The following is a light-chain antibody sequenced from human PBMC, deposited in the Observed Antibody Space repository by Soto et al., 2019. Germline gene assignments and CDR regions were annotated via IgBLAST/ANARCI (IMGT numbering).Light chain of an antibody. J-gene: IGKJ2*01. V-gene: IGKV3-15*01. CDR2: AAS. CDR3: QQYNNWPLYY. Sequence: EIVMTQSPGTLSVSPGERATLSCRASQGVGTNLAWYQQRPGQAPRLLIYAASTRATGIPARFSGRGSGTEFNLAISSLQSEDFALYFCQQYNNWPLYYFGQGTKLEIK. CDR1: QGVGTN.